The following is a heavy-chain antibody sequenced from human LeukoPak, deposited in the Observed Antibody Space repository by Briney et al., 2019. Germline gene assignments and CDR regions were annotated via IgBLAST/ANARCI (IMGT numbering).Heavy chain of an antibody. CDR1: GFTFSSYA. D-gene: IGHD3-10*01. J-gene: IGHJ4*02. Sequence: SGGSLRLSCAASGFTFSSYAMSWVRQAPGKGLEWVSYISASGKEIYYADSVKGRLTISRDNTKNSVYLQMKSLRVEDTAVYYCARGSGRIWFGEFIDSWGQGSLVTVSS. CDR2: ISASGKEI. CDR3: ARGSGRIWFGEFIDS. V-gene: IGHV3-48*03.